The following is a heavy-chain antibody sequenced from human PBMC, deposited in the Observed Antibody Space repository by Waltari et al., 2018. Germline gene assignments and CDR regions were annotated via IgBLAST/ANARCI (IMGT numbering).Heavy chain of an antibody. J-gene: IGHJ6*02. Sequence: QVQLVQSGAEVKKPGASVKVSCKASGYTFTSYDINGVRQATGQGLEWMGWMNPNSGNTGYAQKFQGRVTMTRNTSRSTAYMELSSLRSEDTAVYYCASGPGSYYYYYYGMDVWGQGTTVTVSS. CDR3: ASGPGSYYYYYYGMDV. V-gene: IGHV1-8*01. D-gene: IGHD3-10*01. CDR1: GYTFTSYD. CDR2: MNPNSGNT.